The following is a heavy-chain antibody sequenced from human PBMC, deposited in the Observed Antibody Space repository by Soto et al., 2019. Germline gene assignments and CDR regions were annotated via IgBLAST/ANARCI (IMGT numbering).Heavy chain of an antibody. Sequence: SETLSLTCTVSGGSISSGGYYWSWIRQHPGKGLEWIGYIYYSGTTYYNPSLKSRVTISVDTSKNQFSLKLTSVTAADTAVYYCARDKITGLFDYWVQGTLVTVSS. CDR2: IYYSGTT. CDR3: ARDKITGLFDY. CDR1: GGSISSGGYY. V-gene: IGHV4-31*03. D-gene: IGHD2-8*02. J-gene: IGHJ4*02.